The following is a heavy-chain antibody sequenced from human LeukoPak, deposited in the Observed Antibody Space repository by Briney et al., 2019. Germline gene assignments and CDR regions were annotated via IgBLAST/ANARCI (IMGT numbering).Heavy chain of an antibody. J-gene: IGHJ4*02. D-gene: IGHD1-1*01. CDR3: ARTEGYVFDY. V-gene: IGHV1-46*01. CDR2: INPSGGST. Sequence: GASVKVSCKASGYSLTTYYMHWVRQAPGQGLEWMAIINPSGGSTNYAQKFQGRVTMTRDTPTNTVYMEMSSLRIEDTAVYYCARTEGYVFDYWGQGTLVTVSS. CDR1: GYSLTTYY.